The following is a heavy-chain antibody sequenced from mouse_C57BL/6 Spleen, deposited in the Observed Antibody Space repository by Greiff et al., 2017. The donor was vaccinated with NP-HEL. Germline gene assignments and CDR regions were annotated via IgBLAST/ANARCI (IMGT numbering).Heavy chain of an antibody. CDR3: ARENYYGSSHYYAMDY. CDR1: GYTFTSYW. CDR2: INPSNGGT. Sequence: QVQLQQPGTELVKPGASVKLSCKASGYTFTSYWMHWVKQRPGQGLEWIGNINPSNGGTNYNEKFKSKATLTVDKSSSTAYMQLSSLTSEDSAVFYGARENYYGSSHYYAMDYGVKEPQSPSPQ. J-gene: IGHJ4*01. D-gene: IGHD1-1*01. V-gene: IGHV1-53*01.